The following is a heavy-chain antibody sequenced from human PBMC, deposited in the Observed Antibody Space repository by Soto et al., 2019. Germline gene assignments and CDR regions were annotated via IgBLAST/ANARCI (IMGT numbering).Heavy chain of an antibody. CDR1: VGSISSGEYY. V-gene: IGHV4-30-4*01. CDR3: AITFSPVAGTYYYGMDV. CDR2: ISYSGST. Sequence: PSETLSLTCTVSVGSISSGEYYWTWIRQPPGKGLEWIGYISYSGSTHYSPSLKSRVTITVDTSKNQFSLKLSSVTAADTAVYYCAITFSPVAGTYYYGMDVWGQGTTVTVSS. D-gene: IGHD6-19*01. J-gene: IGHJ6*02.